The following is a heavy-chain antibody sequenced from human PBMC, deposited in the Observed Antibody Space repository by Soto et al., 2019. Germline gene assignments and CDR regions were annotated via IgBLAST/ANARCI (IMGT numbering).Heavy chain of an antibody. J-gene: IGHJ4*02. CDR2: ILHGGST. Sequence: SETLSLTCAVYGGSFSGYYWSWIRQPPGKGLEWIGEILHGGSTNYSPSLKSRVTISVDTSKNQFSLELRSVTAADTAVYYCARPHYDSNTFYSYFDYWGQGTLVTSPQ. D-gene: IGHD3-22*01. CDR3: ARPHYDSNTFYSYFDY. V-gene: IGHV4-34*12. CDR1: GGSFSGYY.